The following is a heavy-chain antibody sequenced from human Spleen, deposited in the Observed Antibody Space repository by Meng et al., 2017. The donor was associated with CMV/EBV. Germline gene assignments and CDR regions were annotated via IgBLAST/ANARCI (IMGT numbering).Heavy chain of an antibody. CDR3: ARAGAVADTDY. Sequence: QVQLQQWGAGLLKPSXXLSLTCAVYGGSFSGYYWSWIRQPPGKGLEWIGEINHSGSTNYNPSLKSRVTISVDTSKNQFSLKLSSVTAADTAVYYCARAGAVADTDYWGQGTLVTVSS. CDR1: GGSFSGYY. J-gene: IGHJ4*02. D-gene: IGHD6-19*01. V-gene: IGHV4-34*01. CDR2: INHSGST.